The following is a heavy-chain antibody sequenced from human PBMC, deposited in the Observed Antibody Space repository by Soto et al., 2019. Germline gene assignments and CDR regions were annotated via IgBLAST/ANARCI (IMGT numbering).Heavy chain of an antibody. V-gene: IGHV1-8*01. CDR1: GYSFTSYD. D-gene: IGHD2-15*01. CDR2: MNPNSGNT. CDR3: ARYPYTSYCSDGSCSYDAFDI. J-gene: IGHJ3*02. Sequence: QVQMVQSGAEVKKPGASVKVSCRASGYSFTSYDDNWVRQATGQGLEWMGWMNPNSGNTAFAEKFQGRATMTRYTTISTAYRERSGLTSKDTAVYYCARYPYTSYCSDGSCSYDAFDIWGQGTVVTVSS.